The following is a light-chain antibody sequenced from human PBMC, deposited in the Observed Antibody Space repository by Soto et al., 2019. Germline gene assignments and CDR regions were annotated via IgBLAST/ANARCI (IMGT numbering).Light chain of an antibody. CDR2: DVS. J-gene: IGLJ2*01. Sequence: QSALTQPASVSGSPGQSITISCTGTSSDVGGYNYVSWYQQHPGKAPKFMIYDVSNRPSGVSNRFSGSKSGNTVSLTISGLQAEDEADYYCGSYTISSTLMVFGGGTKLTVL. CDR3: GSYTISSTLMV. CDR1: SSDVGGYNY. V-gene: IGLV2-14*01.